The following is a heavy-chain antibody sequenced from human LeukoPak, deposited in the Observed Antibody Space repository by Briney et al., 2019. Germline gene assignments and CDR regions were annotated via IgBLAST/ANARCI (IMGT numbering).Heavy chain of an antibody. CDR3: ARDSGTTVGYFDY. J-gene: IGHJ4*02. D-gene: IGHD4-23*01. CDR2: ISGSATST. CDR1: GFTFSTYA. Sequence: PGGSLRLSCAASGFTFSTYAMSWVRQAPGKGLEWVSIISGSATSTYYTDSVKGRFTISRDNSKDTLYLQMNSLRADDTAVYYCARDSGTTVGYFDYWGQGTLVTVSS. V-gene: IGHV3-23*01.